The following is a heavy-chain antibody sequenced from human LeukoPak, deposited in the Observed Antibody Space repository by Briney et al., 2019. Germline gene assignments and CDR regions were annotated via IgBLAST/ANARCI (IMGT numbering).Heavy chain of an antibody. Sequence: PGGSLRLSCAASGFTFSSYSMNWVRQAPGKGLEWVSYISSSSSTIYYADSVKGRFTISRDNSKNTLYLQMNSLRAEDTAVYYCAKSHFFGVVTRDYWGQGTLVTVSS. V-gene: IGHV3-48*01. CDR3: AKSHFFGVVTRDY. D-gene: IGHD3-3*01. CDR2: ISSSSSTI. CDR1: GFTFSSYS. J-gene: IGHJ4*02.